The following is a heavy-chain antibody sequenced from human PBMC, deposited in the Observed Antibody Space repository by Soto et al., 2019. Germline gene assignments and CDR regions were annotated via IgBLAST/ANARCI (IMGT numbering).Heavy chain of an antibody. Sequence: GSLRLSCAASGFTFSGYTMHWVRQAPGKGLEWVAIILYDGSNKYYADSVKGRFTISRDNSKNTLYLQMNSLRAEDTAVYYCARDRDSSGYHYDYWGQGTLVSVSS. CDR2: ILYDGSNK. CDR3: ARDRDSSGYHYDY. J-gene: IGHJ4*02. V-gene: IGHV3-30-3*01. CDR1: GFTFSGYT. D-gene: IGHD3-22*01.